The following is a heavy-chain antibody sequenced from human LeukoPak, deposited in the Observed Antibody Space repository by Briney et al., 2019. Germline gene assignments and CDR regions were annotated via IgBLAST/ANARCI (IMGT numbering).Heavy chain of an antibody. J-gene: IGHJ1*01. D-gene: IGHD3-22*01. Sequence: PGRSLRLSCAASGFTFSSYAMHWVRQAPGKGLEWVAVISYDGSNKYYADSVKGRFTISRDNAKNSLYLQMNSLRAEDTAVYYCARDSDSSGYWSAEYFQHWGQGTLVTVSS. V-gene: IGHV3-30-3*01. CDR2: ISYDGSNK. CDR1: GFTFSSYA. CDR3: ARDSDSSGYWSAEYFQH.